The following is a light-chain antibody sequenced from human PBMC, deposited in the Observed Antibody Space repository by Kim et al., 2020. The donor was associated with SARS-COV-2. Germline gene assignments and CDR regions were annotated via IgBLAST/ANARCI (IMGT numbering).Light chain of an antibody. V-gene: IGLV2-8*01. CDR2: EVS. CDR1: SCDVGGYNY. Sequence: GQSVTISCTGPSCDVGGYNYVSWYQQHPGKAPNPMIYEVSKRPSGVPDRFSGSKSGNTASLTVSGLQAEDEADYYCSSYAGSNNLVFGGGTQLTVL. J-gene: IGLJ2*01. CDR3: SSYAGSNNLV.